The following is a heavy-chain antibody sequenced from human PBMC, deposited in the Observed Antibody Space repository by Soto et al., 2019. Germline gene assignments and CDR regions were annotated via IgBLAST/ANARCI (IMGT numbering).Heavy chain of an antibody. CDR3: ARDLPRGVPNSDPYYYYGMDV. D-gene: IGHD3-10*01. CDR1: GFTFSYDW. Sequence: GGSLRLSCAASGFTFSYDWMHWVRQAPGQGLVWVSRVHSDGSSTTYADSVKGRFTISRDNAKNTLYLQMNSLRAEDTAVYYCARDLPRGVPNSDPYYYYGMDVWGQGTTVTVSS. J-gene: IGHJ6*02. CDR2: VHSDGSST. V-gene: IGHV3-74*01.